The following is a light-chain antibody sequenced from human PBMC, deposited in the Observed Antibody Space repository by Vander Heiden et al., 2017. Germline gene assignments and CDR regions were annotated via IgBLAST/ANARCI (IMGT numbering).Light chain of an antibody. V-gene: IGLV1-44*01. CDR2: NNT. J-gene: IGLJ3*02. Sequence: QSVLTPPPSASGTPGQRVTIPCSGSSSNLGSDAFNWYQQLPGTAPKLLIYNNTRRPSGVPDRFSGSRSGTSASLAISGLQSEDEADYYCAAWDDSLNGRVFGGGTKLTAL. CDR3: AAWDDSLNGRV. CDR1: SSNLGSDA.